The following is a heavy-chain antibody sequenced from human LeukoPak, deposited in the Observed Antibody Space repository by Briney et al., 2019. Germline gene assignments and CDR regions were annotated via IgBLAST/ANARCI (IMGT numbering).Heavy chain of an antibody. D-gene: IGHD5-24*01. Sequence: GRSLRLSCAASGFTFSSYAMHWVRQAPGKGLDWVAVISYDGSNKYYADSVKGRFTISRDNSKNTLYLQMNSLRPEDTAVYYCARDQLRDGYSYYYYYYMDVWGKGTTVTVSS. J-gene: IGHJ6*03. CDR1: GFTFSSYA. CDR2: ISYDGSNK. CDR3: ARDQLRDGYSYYYYYYMDV. V-gene: IGHV3-30-3*01.